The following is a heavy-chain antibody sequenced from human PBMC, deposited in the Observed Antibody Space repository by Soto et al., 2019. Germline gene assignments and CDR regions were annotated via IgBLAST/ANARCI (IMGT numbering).Heavy chain of an antibody. CDR3: ARDKGTTCLDT. J-gene: IGHJ5*02. D-gene: IGHD1-7*01. V-gene: IGHV3-33*01. CDR2: IWYDGSNE. Sequence: QLQLAESGGGVAQPGRSPRLSCAASGLIFSSSGMHWVRQAPGKGLEWVAMIWYDGSNEYYADSVKGRFTISRDNSKNTLSLQMNSLRVEDTAVYYCARDKGTTCLDTWGQGILVTVSS. CDR1: GLIFSSSG.